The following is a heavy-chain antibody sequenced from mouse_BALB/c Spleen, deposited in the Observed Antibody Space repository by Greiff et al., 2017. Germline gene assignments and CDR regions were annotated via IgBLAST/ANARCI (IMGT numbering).Heavy chain of an antibody. Sequence: VKLVESGPGLVQPSQSLSITCTVSGFSLTSYGVHWVRQSPGKGLEWLGVIWSGGSTDYNAAFISRLSISKDNSKSQVFFKMNSLQANDTAIYYCARGDIGYALYAMDYWGQGTSVTVSS. CDR2: IWSGGST. J-gene: IGHJ4*01. D-gene: IGHD6-5*01. CDR1: GFSLTSYG. V-gene: IGHV2-2*02. CDR3: ARGDIGYALYAMDY.